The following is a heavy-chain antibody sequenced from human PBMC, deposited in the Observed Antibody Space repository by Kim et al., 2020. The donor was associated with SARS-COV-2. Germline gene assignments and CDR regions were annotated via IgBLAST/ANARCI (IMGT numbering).Heavy chain of an antibody. Sequence: GGSLRLSCAASGFTFSSYAMHWVRQAPGKVLEWVAVISYDGSNKYYADSVKGRFTISRDNSKNTLYLQMNSLRAEDTAVYYCASARSGSYYYGMDVWGQG. J-gene: IGHJ6*02. CDR1: GFTFSSYA. CDR3: ASARSGSYYYGMDV. CDR2: ISYDGSNK. D-gene: IGHD3-10*01. V-gene: IGHV3-30-3*01.